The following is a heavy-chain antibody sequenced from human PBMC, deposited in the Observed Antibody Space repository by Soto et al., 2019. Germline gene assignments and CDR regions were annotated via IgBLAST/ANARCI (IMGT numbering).Heavy chain of an antibody. CDR1: GFIFSDAA. CDR3: NRHLIDF. Sequence: GESLKISCAASGFIFSDAAIHWVRQASGKGLEWVGRIRSKTSTYATAYAASVKGRFTIFRDDSKNTAYLQMNSLKTEDTAVYYCNRHLIDFWGQGTPV. CDR2: IRSKTSTYAT. J-gene: IGHJ4*02. V-gene: IGHV3-73*01.